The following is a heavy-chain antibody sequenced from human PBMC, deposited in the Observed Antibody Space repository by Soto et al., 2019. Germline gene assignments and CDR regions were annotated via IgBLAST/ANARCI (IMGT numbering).Heavy chain of an antibody. V-gene: IGHV4-34*01. D-gene: IGHD2-2*01. CDR2: INHSGST. J-gene: IGHJ3*02. CDR3: ARGYCSSTSCYEAQSPLILAGDAFDI. CDR1: GGSFSGYY. Sequence: QVQLQQWGAGLLKPSETLSLTCAVYGGSFSGYYWSWIRQPPGKGLEWIGEINHSGSTNYNPSLKSRVTISVDTSKNQFSRKLSSVTAADTAVYYCARGYCSSTSCYEAQSPLILAGDAFDIWGQGTMVTVSS.